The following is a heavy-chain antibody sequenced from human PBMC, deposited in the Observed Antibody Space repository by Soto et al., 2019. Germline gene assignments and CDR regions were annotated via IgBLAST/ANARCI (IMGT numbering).Heavy chain of an antibody. Sequence: GGSLRLSCEVSGFSVTANYMHWVRQAPGKGLVWVSRINSDGSSTSYADSVKGRFTISRDNAKNTLYMQMNSLRAEDTAVHYCARSDCISTSCRTRYYYYYGMDVWGQGTTVTVSS. CDR3: ARSDCISTSCRTRYYYYYGMDV. CDR1: GFSVTANY. V-gene: IGHV3-74*01. J-gene: IGHJ6*02. CDR2: INSDGSST. D-gene: IGHD2-2*01.